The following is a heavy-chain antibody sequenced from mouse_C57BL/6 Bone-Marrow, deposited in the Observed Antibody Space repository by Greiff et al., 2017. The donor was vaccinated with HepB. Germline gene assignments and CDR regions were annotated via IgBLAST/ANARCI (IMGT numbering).Heavy chain of an antibody. CDR2: ISSGSSTI. Sequence: EVKLVDSGGGLVKPGGSLKLSCAASGFTFSDYGMHWVRQAPEKGLEWVAYISSGSSTIYYADTVKGRFTISRDNAKNTLFLQMTSLRSEDTAMYYCARNYSSSLFAYWGQGTLVTVSA. CDR1: GFTFSDYG. V-gene: IGHV5-17*01. D-gene: IGHD1-1*01. J-gene: IGHJ3*01. CDR3: ARNYSSSLFAY.